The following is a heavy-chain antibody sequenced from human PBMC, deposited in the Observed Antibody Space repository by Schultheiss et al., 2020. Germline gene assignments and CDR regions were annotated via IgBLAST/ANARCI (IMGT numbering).Heavy chain of an antibody. D-gene: IGHD2-15*01. CDR3: ASGRRYGGLDV. CDR1: GGSFSGYY. Sequence: SETLSLTCAVNGGSFSGYYWSWIRQPPGKGLEWIGEINDSGSTNHNPSLKSRVTISVDTSKNQFSLRLSSVTAADTALYYCASGRRYGGLDVWGQGTTVNVSS. J-gene: IGHJ6*02. V-gene: IGHV4-34*01. CDR2: INDSGST.